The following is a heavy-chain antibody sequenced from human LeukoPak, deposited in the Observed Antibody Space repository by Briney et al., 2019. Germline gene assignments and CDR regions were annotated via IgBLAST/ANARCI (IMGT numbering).Heavy chain of an antibody. D-gene: IGHD3-10*01. CDR2: AYYSGST. V-gene: IGHV4-59*11. CDR3: ARGRDTSGYYCGMDV. CDR1: GGSISSHY. Sequence: SETLSLTCTVSGGSISSHYWNWVRQPPGKGLEWIGYAYYSGSTNYSPSLKSRVTISVDTSKKQFSLKLSSVTAADTAVYYCARGRDTSGYYCGMDVWGQGTTVTVSS. J-gene: IGHJ6*02.